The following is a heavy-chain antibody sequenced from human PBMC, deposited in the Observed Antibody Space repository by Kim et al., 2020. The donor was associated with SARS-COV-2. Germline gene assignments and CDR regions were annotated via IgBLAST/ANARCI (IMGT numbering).Heavy chain of an antibody. CDR3: ARRGDY. CDR2: FYSGSA. D-gene: IGHD3-16*01. Sequence: FYSGSATCHPSLKGRVTLSLDTSKNQFSLQLRSVTAADTAVFYCARRGDYWGQGTLVTVSS. J-gene: IGHJ4*02. V-gene: IGHV4-39*01.